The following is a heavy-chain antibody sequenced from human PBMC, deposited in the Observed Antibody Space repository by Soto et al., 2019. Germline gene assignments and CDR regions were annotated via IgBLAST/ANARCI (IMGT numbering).Heavy chain of an antibody. V-gene: IGHV1-18*01. J-gene: IGHJ4*01. CDR2: IGAYNGNT. CDR3: ARGRAVAGPWDY. Sequence: ASVKVSCKASGYTFTSYGISWVRQAPGQGLEWKGWIGAYNGNTNYAQKLQGRVTMTTDTSTSTAYMELRSLRSDDTAVYYCARGRAVAGPWDYCGQGTLVTVSS. CDR1: GYTFTSYG. D-gene: IGHD6-19*01.